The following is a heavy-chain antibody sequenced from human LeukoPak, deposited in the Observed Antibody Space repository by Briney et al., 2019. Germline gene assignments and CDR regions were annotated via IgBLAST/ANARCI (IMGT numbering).Heavy chain of an antibody. D-gene: IGHD3-9*01. Sequence: GTSVKVSCKASGFTFTSSAVQWVRQARGQGLEWIGWIVVGSGNTNYAQKFQERVTITRDMSTSTAYMELSRLRSEDSAVYYCAAVRYYDILTSDTWGQGTLVTVSS. CDR2: IVVGSGNT. CDR3: AAVRYYDILTSDT. J-gene: IGHJ5*02. V-gene: IGHV1-58*01. CDR1: GFTFTSSA.